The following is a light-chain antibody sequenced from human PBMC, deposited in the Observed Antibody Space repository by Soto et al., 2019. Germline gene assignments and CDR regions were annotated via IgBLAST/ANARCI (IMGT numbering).Light chain of an antibody. V-gene: IGLV6-57*04. CDR3: QSYDSRNVV. CDR2: EDN. CDR1: SGSIASNY. J-gene: IGLJ2*01. Sequence: NFMLTQPHSVSVSPGKTVTISCTRSSGSIASNYVQWYQQRPGSAPTTVIYEDNHRPSGVPDRFSASIDSSSNSASLTISGLKTEDEADYYCQSYDSRNVVFGGGTQLTVL.